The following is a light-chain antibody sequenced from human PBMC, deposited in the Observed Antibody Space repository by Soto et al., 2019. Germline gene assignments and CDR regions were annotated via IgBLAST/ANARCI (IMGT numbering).Light chain of an antibody. V-gene: IGKV1-39*01. J-gene: IGKJ2*01. Sequence: DIQMTQSPSSRSSSVGYIATITCRSSQTITTYLNWYQHKPGKAPKLLIYAAISLQSGVPSRLSGSGSGTDLTLTISSLQPEDFATYYCQQTYRTPNHFGQGTKVDIK. CDR3: QQTYRTPNH. CDR1: QTITTY. CDR2: AAI.